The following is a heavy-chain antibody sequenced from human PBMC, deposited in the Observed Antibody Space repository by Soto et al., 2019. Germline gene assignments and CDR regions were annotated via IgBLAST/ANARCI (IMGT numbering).Heavy chain of an antibody. CDR2: IYHSGDT. V-gene: IGHV4-31*03. J-gene: IGHJ4*02. D-gene: IGHD3-22*01. Sequence: PSETPSLTCSVSGDSMNSGAYYWSWIRQHPGKGLEWIAYIYHSGDTHYNPSLRSRIAISVDTSKNQFSLKLTSVTDADTAVYYCASTYSGYFDNWGQGTLVTVSS. CDR1: GDSMNSGAYY. CDR3: ASTYSGYFDN.